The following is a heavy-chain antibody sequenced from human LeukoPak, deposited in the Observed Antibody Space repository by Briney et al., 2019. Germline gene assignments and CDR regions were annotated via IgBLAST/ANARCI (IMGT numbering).Heavy chain of an antibody. Sequence: GGSLRLSCVASGLTVSSYSMNWVRQAPGKGLEWVSYISSSSSTIYYADSVKGRFTISRDNAKNSLDLQMNSLRDEDTAVYYCASPMWDTAIHDYWGQGTLVTVSS. D-gene: IGHD5-18*01. J-gene: IGHJ4*02. CDR3: ASPMWDTAIHDY. V-gene: IGHV3-48*02. CDR1: GLTVSSYS. CDR2: ISSSSSTI.